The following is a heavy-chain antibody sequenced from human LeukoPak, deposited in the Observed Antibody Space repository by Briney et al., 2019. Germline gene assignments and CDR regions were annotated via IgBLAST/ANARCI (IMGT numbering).Heavy chain of an antibody. CDR3: ATLPILGAAAGNKDSDY. Sequence: PGGSLRLSCAASGFTFSSYAMSWVRQAPGKGLEWVSAISGSGGSTYYADSAKGRFTISRDNSKNTLYLQMNSLRAEDTAVYYCATLPILGAAAGNKDSDYWGQGTLVTVSS. D-gene: IGHD6-13*01. CDR1: GFTFSSYA. CDR2: ISGSGGST. V-gene: IGHV3-23*01. J-gene: IGHJ4*02.